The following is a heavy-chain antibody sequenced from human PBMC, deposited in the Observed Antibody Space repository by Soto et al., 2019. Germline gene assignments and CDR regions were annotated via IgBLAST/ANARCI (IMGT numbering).Heavy chain of an antibody. CDR3: VREPNYYDSSAYYGPEDY. V-gene: IGHV3-21*01. CDR2: ISGSSGYT. D-gene: IGHD3-22*01. Sequence: EVHLVESGGGLVKPGGSLRLSCAASGFTFSSYSMDWVRQAPGKGLEWVSSISGSSGYTYYADPVKGRFAISRDNAKKSLYLQMNSLRAEDTAVYYCVREPNYYDSSAYYGPEDYWGQGTLVTVSS. CDR1: GFTFSSYS. J-gene: IGHJ4*02.